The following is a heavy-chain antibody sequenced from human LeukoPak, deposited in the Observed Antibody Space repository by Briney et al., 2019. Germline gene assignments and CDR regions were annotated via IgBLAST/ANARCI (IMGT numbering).Heavy chain of an antibody. V-gene: IGHV1-8*03. J-gene: IGHJ4*02. D-gene: IGHD2-8*01. CDR1: GYTFTSYD. Sequence: ALVKLCSKPSGYTFTSYDVNWVRQATGQGLEWMGWMNPNSGITGYAQKFQGRVTITRNTSITTAYQGMSSLRSEDTTVYYCAKGRTVYAHFDYWGQGTLVTVSS. CDR2: MNPNSGIT. CDR3: AKGRTVYAHFDY.